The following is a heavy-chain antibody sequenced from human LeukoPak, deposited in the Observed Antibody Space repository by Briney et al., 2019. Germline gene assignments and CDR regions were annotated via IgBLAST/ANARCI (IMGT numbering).Heavy chain of an antibody. CDR2: ISAYNSNT. CDR1: GYTFTSYG. J-gene: IGHJ4*02. D-gene: IGHD3-9*01. V-gene: IGHV1-18*01. CDR3: ARDQAATNTQVRFCLD. Sequence: ASVKVSCKASGYTFTSYGISWVRPAPGQGLEWMGWISAYNSNTNFAQKLQGRVTMTTDTSTSTAYMDLRSLRSDDTAVYYCARDQAATNTQVRFCLDWGQGTLVTVSS.